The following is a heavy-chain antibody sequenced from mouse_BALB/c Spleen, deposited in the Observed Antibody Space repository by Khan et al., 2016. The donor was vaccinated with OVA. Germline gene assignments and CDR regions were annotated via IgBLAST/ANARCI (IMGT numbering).Heavy chain of an antibody. CDR2: IGSGDST. J-gene: IGHJ3*01. CDR1: GFTFSNYA. Sequence: EVQRVESGGGLVKPGGSLKLSCAASGFTFSNYAMSWVRQSPEKRLEWVASIGSGDSTYYLDSVKGRFTISRDNARNIPYLQMSSLRSEDTAMYYCARDYWFAYWGQGTLVTVSA. V-gene: IGHV5-6-5*01. CDR3: ARDYWFAY.